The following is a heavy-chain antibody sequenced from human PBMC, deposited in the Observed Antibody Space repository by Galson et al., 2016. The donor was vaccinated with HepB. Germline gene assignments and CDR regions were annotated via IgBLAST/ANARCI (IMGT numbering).Heavy chain of an antibody. CDR2: LSGGGGRT. CDR1: GFTFNNYA. D-gene: IGHD4/OR15-4a*01. V-gene: IGHV3-23*01. J-gene: IGHJ4*02. Sequence: SLRLSCAASGFTFNNYAMSWVRQTPGKGLEWVSGLSGGGGRTYYVDSVKGRFSISRDNSKNTLYLHMNSLRGEDTAVYYCARDDYSGGRGSPDYWGQGTLVTVSS. CDR3: ARDDYSGGRGSPDY.